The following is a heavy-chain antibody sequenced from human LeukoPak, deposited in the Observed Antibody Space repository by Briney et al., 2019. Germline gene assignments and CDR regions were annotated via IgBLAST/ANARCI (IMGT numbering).Heavy chain of an antibody. J-gene: IGHJ5*02. V-gene: IGHV1-46*01. D-gene: IGHD6-13*01. CDR1: GYIFTSYF. CDR2: INPSGGST. Sequence: ASVKVSCKASGYIFTSYFMHWVRQAPGQGLEWMGLINPSGGSTRYAQKFQGRVTMTRDTSISTAYMELSRLRSDDTAVYYCAKVGSSSWYGDWFDPWGQGTLVTVSS. CDR3: AKVGSSSWYGDWFDP.